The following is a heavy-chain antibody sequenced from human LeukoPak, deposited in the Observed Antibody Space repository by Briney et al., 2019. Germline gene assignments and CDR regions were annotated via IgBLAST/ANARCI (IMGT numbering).Heavy chain of an antibody. D-gene: IGHD3-22*01. CDR1: GGTFSSYA. V-gene: IGHV1-69*04. Sequence: SVKVSCKASGGTFSSYAISWVRQAPGQGLEWMGRIIPILGIANYAQKFQGRVTITADKSTSTAYMELSSLRSEDTAVYYCATLSGYYYDSSGYYGLDYWGQGTLVTVSS. CDR2: IIPILGIA. J-gene: IGHJ4*02. CDR3: ATLSGYYYDSSGYYGLDY.